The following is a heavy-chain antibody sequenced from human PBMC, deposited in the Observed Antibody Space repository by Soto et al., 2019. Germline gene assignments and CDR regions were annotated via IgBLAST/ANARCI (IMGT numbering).Heavy chain of an antibody. J-gene: IGHJ4*02. CDR3: AGLYYYGSGSLNYFDY. CDR2: IIPIFGTA. D-gene: IGHD3-10*01. V-gene: IGHV1-69*13. CDR1: GGTFSSYA. Sequence: ASVKVSCKASGGTFSSYAISWVRQAPGQGLEWMGGIIPIFGTANYAQKFQGRVTITADESTCTAYMELSSLRSEDTAVYYCAGLYYYGSGSLNYFDYWGQGTLVTVSS.